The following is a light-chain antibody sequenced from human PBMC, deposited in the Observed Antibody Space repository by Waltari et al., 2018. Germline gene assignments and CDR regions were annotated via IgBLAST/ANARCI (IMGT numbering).Light chain of an antibody. Sequence: DIRMTQSPSTLSASAGDRVIISCRASQSISKWLAWYQQKPGKAPKLLIYEASTLQSGVPSRFSGTGSRTDFTLTISSLQPDDFATYYCQQYNSYSVLTFGGGTKVEIK. CDR1: QSISKW. V-gene: IGKV1-5*03. CDR2: EAS. J-gene: IGKJ4*01. CDR3: QQYNSYSVLT.